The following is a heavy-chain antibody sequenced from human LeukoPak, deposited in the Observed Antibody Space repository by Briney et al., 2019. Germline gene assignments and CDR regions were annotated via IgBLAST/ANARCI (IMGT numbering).Heavy chain of an antibody. V-gene: IGHV4-34*01. CDR3: ARQGAVAALYFDY. CDR2: INHSGST. D-gene: IGHD6-19*01. CDR1: GGSFSGYY. Sequence: SETLSLTCAVYGGSFSGYYWSWIRQPPGKGLEWIGEINHSGSTNYNPPLKSRLSIFVDTSKNQFSLKLSSVTAADTAIYYCARQGAVAALYFDYWGQGTLVTVSS. J-gene: IGHJ4*02.